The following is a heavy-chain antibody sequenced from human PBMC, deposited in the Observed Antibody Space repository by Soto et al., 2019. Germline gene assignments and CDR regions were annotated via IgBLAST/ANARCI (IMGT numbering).Heavy chain of an antibody. V-gene: IGHV4-30-2*01. CDR2: IYHSGST. Sequence: QLQLQESGSGLVKPSQTLSLTCAVSGGSISSGGYSWSWIRQPPGKGLEWIGYIYHSGSTYYNPSLQSLATISVDRSKNQFSRKRSSVTAADTAVYYCARAGGLGAVAADYWGQGTLVTVSS. CDR1: GGSISSGGYS. J-gene: IGHJ4*02. D-gene: IGHD6-19*01. CDR3: ARAGGLGAVAADY.